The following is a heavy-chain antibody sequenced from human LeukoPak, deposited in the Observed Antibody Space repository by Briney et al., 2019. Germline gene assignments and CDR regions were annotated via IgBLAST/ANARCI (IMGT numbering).Heavy chain of an antibody. CDR2: ISAYNGNT. V-gene: IGHV1-18*01. J-gene: IGHJ4*02. CDR3: ARDEGKYYGWGRSFDY. D-gene: IGHD3-10*01. CDR1: GYTFTSYG. Sequence: GASVKVSCKASGYTFTSYGISWVRQAPGQGLEWMGWISAYNGNTNYAQKLQGRVTMTTDTSTSTAYMELRSLRSDDTAVYYCARDEGKYYGWGRSFDYRGQGTLVTVSS.